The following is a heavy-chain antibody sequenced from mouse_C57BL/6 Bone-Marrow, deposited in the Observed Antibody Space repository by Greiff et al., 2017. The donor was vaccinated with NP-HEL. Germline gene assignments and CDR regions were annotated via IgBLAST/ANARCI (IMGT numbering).Heavy chain of an antibody. CDR2: IDPSDSYT. D-gene: IGHD3-3*01. J-gene: IGHJ2*01. CDR3: ARGTPGRDY. Sequence: VQRQQPGAELVMPRSSSHPPFPSSFSPFTISFIHFFNHIPGQGLEWIGEIDPSDSYTNYNQKFKGKSTLTVDKSSSTAYMQLSSLTSEDSAVYYCARGTPGRDYWGQGTTLTVSS. CDR1: FSPFTISF. V-gene: IGHV1-69*01.